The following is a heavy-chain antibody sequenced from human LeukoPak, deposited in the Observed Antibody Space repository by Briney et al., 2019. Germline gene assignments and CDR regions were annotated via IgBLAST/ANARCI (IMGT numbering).Heavy chain of an antibody. CDR3: ARLDSRYYYYYMDV. Sequence: SETLSLTCTVSGGSISSSSYYWGWIRQPPGKGLEWIGSIYYSGSIYYNPSLKSRVTTSVDTSKNQFSLKLSSVTAADPAVYYCARLDSRYYYYYMDVWGKGTTVTVSS. CDR1: GGSISSSSYY. CDR2: IYYSGSI. J-gene: IGHJ6*03. V-gene: IGHV4-39*07.